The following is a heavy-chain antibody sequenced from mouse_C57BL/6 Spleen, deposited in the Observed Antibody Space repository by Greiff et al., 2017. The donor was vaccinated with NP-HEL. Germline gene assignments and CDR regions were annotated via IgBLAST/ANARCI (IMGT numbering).Heavy chain of an antibody. CDR1: GYTFTDYN. V-gene: IGHV1-18*01. CDR2: INPNNGGT. D-gene: IGHD2-2*01. Sequence: EVKLQESGPELVKPGASVKIPCKASGYTFTDYNMDWVKQSHGKSLEWIGDINPNNGGTIYNQKFKGKATLTVDKSSSTAYMELRSLTSEDTAVYYCARSGLRRYWFAYWGQGTLVTVSA. J-gene: IGHJ3*01. CDR3: ARSGLRRYWFAY.